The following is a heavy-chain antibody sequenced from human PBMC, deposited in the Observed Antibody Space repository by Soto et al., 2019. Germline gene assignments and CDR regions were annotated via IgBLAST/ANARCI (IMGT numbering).Heavy chain of an antibody. D-gene: IGHD3-3*01. J-gene: IGHJ6*02. CDR1: GFTFSSYW. CDR2: IKQGGSEK. CDR3: ARYDFGSYYGMDV. Sequence: GSLRLSCAASGFTFSSYWMSWVRQAPGKGLEWVVNIKQGGSEKYYVDSVKGRFAISRDNAKNSLYLQMNSLRAEDTAVYYCARYDFGSYYGMDVWGQGTTVTVSS. V-gene: IGHV3-7*01.